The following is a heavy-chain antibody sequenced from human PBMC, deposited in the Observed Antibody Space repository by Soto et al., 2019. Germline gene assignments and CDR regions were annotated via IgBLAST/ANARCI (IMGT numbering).Heavy chain of an antibody. V-gene: IGHV3-23*01. Sequence: LRLSCVVSGFTFSVYAMSWVRQAPGKGLEWVSAISGSGGSTYYADSVKGRFTISRDNSKNTLYLQMNSLRAEDTAVYYCAKDIVVVVAATVSFDIWGQGPMVTVSS. D-gene: IGHD2-15*01. CDR1: GFTFSVYA. CDR3: AKDIVVVVAATVSFDI. CDR2: ISGSGGST. J-gene: IGHJ3*02.